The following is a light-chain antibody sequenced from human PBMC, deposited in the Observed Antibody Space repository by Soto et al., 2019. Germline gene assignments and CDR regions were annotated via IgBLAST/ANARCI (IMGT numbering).Light chain of an antibody. V-gene: IGKV3-15*01. J-gene: IGKJ1*01. CDR1: QNVVTN. CDR3: QQYNNWWT. Sequence: IVMTQSPATLSGSRGEIAALSFRAIQNVVTNLAWYQQIPGQAPRLLIYGASTRATGIPARFSGSGSGTEFTLTISSLQSEDFAVYYCQQYNNWWTFGQGTKVDIK. CDR2: GAS.